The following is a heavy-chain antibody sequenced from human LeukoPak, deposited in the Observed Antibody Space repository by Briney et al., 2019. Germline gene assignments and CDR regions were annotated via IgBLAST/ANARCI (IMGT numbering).Heavy chain of an antibody. CDR2: VDHSGST. V-gene: IGHV4-59*08. CDR1: GVSISTYY. J-gene: IGHJ4*02. D-gene: IGHD6-19*01. Sequence: SETLSLTCTVSGVSISTYYWSWLRQPPGKGLEWIGYVDHSGSTNYTQSLKSRVTISVDTSKRQFSLRLSSVTAADTAVYYCARHTYNSGWYYFDYWGQGTLVTVSS. CDR3: ARHTYNSGWYYFDY.